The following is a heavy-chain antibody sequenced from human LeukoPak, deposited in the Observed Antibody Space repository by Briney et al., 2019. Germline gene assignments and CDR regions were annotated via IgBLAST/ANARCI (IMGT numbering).Heavy chain of an antibody. CDR2: IYYSGST. CDR1: GGSISSYY. Sequence: SETLSLTCTVSGGSISSYYWSWIRQPPGKGLEWIGYIYYSGSTNYNPSLKSRVTISVDTSKNQFSLKLSSVTAADTAVYYCARSEDYYDSSGYYFDYWGQGTLVTVS. V-gene: IGHV4-59*01. D-gene: IGHD3-22*01. J-gene: IGHJ4*02. CDR3: ARSEDYYDSSGYYFDY.